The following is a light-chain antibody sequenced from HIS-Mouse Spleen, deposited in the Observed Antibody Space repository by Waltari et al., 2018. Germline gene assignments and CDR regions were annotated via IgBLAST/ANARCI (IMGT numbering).Light chain of an antibody. CDR3: YSTDSSGNHRV. J-gene: IGLJ2*01. CDR1: ALPKKY. V-gene: IGLV3-10*01. CDR2: EDS. Sequence: SYDLTQPPSVSLSPGQTARTTSPGDALPKKYAYWYQQKSAKAPVLVIHEDSKRPSGIPERFSGSSSGTTATLTISGAQVEDEADYYCYSTDSSGNHRVFGGGTKLTVL.